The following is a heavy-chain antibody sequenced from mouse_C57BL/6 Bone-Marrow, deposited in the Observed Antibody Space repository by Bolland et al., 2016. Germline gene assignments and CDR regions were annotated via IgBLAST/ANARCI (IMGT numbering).Heavy chain of an antibody. D-gene: IGHD1-1*01. J-gene: IGHJ1*03. CDR2: GSST. V-gene: IGHV5-16*01. Sequence: GSSTYYLDSLKSRFIISRDNAKNILYLQMSSLKSEDTATYYCARDLITTVVDWYFDVWGTG. CDR3: ARDLITTVVDWYFDV.